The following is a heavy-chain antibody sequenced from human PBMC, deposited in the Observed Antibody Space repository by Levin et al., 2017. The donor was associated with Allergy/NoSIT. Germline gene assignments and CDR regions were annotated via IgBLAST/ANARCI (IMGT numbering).Heavy chain of an antibody. J-gene: IGHJ6*03. CDR1: GFTFSSYW. CDR3: ARERHRGIAAAGRKSYYYYMDV. V-gene: IGHV3-7*04. CDR2: IKQDGSEK. D-gene: IGHD6-13*01. Sequence: PGGSLRLSCAASGFTFSSYWMSWVRQAPGKGLEWVANIKQDGSEKYYVDSVKGRFTISRDNAKNSLYLQMNSLRAEDTAVYYCARERHRGIAAAGRKSYYYYMDVWGKGTTVTVSS.